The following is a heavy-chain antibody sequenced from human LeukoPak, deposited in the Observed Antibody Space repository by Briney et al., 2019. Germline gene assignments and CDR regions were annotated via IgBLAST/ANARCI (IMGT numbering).Heavy chain of an antibody. V-gene: IGHV3-30*04. CDR1: GFTFSSYA. CDR3: ARALGGFKRWLQLEADY. CDR2: ISYAGSNK. J-gene: IGHJ4*02. D-gene: IGHD5-24*01. Sequence: PGRSLRLSCAASGFTFSSYAMHWVRRAPGKGLDWVAVISYAGSNKYYADSVKGRFTISRDNSKNTLYLQMNSLRAEDTALYYCARALGGFKRWLQLEADYWGQGTLVTVSS.